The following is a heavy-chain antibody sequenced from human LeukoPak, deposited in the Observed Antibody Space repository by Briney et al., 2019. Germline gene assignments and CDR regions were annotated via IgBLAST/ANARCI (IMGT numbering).Heavy chain of an antibody. Sequence: GGSLRLSCAASGFTFSSYWMHWVRQAPGKGLVWVSRINSDGSSTSYADSVKGRFTISRDNAKNTLYLRMNSLRAEDTAVYYCARDPSGSYYRSEYYFDYWGQGTLVTVSS. D-gene: IGHD1-26*01. CDR3: ARDPSGSYYRSEYYFDY. CDR1: GFTFSSYW. V-gene: IGHV3-74*01. CDR2: INSDGSST. J-gene: IGHJ4*02.